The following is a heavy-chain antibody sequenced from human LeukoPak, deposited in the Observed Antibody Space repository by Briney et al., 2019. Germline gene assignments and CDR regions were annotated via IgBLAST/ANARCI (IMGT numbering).Heavy chain of an antibody. CDR2: ISWNSGSI. Sequence: GGSLRLSCAASGFTFDDYAMHWVRQAPGKVLEWVSGISWNSGSIGYADSVKGRFTISRDNAKNSLYLQMNSLRAEDTALYYCAKDESDCSGGSCYAYDAFDIWGQGTMVTVSS. D-gene: IGHD2-15*01. J-gene: IGHJ3*02. V-gene: IGHV3-9*01. CDR3: AKDESDCSGGSCYAYDAFDI. CDR1: GFTFDDYA.